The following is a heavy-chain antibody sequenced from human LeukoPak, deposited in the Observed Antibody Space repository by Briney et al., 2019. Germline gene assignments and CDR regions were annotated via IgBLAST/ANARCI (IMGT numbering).Heavy chain of an antibody. V-gene: IGHV3-66*01. D-gene: IGHD7-27*01. J-gene: IGHJ4*02. CDR3: ARAPWAYFDY. Sequence: PGGSLRLSCTASGFTFDDYAMHWVRQAPGKGLEWVSVIYSGGSTYYADSVKGRFTISRDNSKNTLYLQMNSLRAEDTAVYYCARAPWAYFDYWGQGTLVTVSS. CDR1: GFTFDDYA. CDR2: IYSGGST.